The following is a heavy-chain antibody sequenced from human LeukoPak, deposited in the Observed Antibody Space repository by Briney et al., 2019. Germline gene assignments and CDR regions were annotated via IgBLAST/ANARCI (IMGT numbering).Heavy chain of an antibody. Sequence: GGSLRLSCAASGFTFSSCVMYWVRQAPGKGLEWVSAVSDNGANTYYADSGKGRFTVSRDNSKNTLYLQINSLRAEDTAIYYCAKLAVRYNYGGVDYWGQGTLVTVSS. J-gene: IGHJ4*02. V-gene: IGHV3-23*01. D-gene: IGHD5-18*01. CDR2: VSDNGANT. CDR3: AKLAVRYNYGGVDY. CDR1: GFTFSSCV.